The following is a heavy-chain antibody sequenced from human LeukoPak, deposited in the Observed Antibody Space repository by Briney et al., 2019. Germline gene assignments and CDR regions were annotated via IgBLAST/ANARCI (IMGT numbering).Heavy chain of an antibody. CDR2: INHSGST. CDR1: GGSFSGYY. Sequence: SETLSLTCAAYGGSFSGYYWSWIRQPPGKGLEWIGEINHSGSTNYNPSLKSRVTISVDTSKNQFSLKLSSVTAADTAVYYCARGQGTMVRGAHDYWGQGTLVTVSS. V-gene: IGHV4-34*01. D-gene: IGHD3-10*01. CDR3: ARGQGTMVRGAHDY. J-gene: IGHJ4*02.